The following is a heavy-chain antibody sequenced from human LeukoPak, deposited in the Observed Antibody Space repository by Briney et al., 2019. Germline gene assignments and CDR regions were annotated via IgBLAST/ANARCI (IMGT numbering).Heavy chain of an antibody. CDR3: ARDGTDTTDFDY. V-gene: IGHV3-33*08. CDR1: GFTFSSYA. D-gene: IGHD4-17*01. Sequence: GRSLRLSCAASGFTFSSYAMHWVRQAPGKGLEWVAVIWYDGSNKYYADSVKGRFTISRDNSKNTLYLQMNSLRAEDTAVYYCARDGTDTTDFDYWGQGTLVTVSS. J-gene: IGHJ4*02. CDR2: IWYDGSNK.